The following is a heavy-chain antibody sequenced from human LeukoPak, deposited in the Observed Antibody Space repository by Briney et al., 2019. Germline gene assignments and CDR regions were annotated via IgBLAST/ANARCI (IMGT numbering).Heavy chain of an antibody. D-gene: IGHD1-26*01. J-gene: IGHJ4*02. V-gene: IGHV3-23*01. CDR3: AKEYTGTFSPFPSYFDN. CDR2: ISGRGASK. Sequence: GGSLRLSCAASGFTVSSNYMSWVRQAPGEGLEWVSGISGRGASKYYADSVKGRFTISRDNSKNTLYLQMNSLRAEDTAIYYCAKEYTGTFSPFPSYFDNWGQGTLVTVSS. CDR1: GFTVSSNY.